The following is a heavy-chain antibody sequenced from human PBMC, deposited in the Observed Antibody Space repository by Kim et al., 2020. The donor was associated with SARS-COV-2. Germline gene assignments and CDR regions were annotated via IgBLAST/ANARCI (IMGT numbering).Heavy chain of an antibody. CDR1: GFTFDDYA. D-gene: IGHD3-10*01. CDR3: AKDIRRDYGSGSYYPNY. V-gene: IGHV3-9*01. Sequence: GGSLRLSCAASGFTFDDYAMHWVRQAPGKGLEWVSGISWNSGSICYADSVKGRFTISRDNAKNSLYLQMNSLRADGTALYYCAKDIRRDYGSGSYYPNYWGQGTLVTVSS. J-gene: IGHJ4*02. CDR2: ISWNSGSI.